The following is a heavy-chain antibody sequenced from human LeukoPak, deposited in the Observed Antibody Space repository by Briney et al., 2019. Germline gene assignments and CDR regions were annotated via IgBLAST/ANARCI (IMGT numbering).Heavy chain of an antibody. Sequence: SETLSLTCTVSGGSISSYYWSWIRQPPGKGLEWIGYIYYSGSTNYNPSLKSRVTISVDTSKNQFSLKLSSVTAADTAVYYCARRLYGSGGYDYWGQGTLVTVSS. J-gene: IGHJ4*02. CDR3: ARRLYGSGGYDY. V-gene: IGHV4-59*08. D-gene: IGHD3-10*01. CDR1: GGSISSYY. CDR2: IYYSGST.